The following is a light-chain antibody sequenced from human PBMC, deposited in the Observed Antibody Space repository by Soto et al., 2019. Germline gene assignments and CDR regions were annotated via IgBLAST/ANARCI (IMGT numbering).Light chain of an antibody. Sequence: QSVLTQPPSVSGAPGQRVTFSCFGSSSNIGADYDVHWYQQLPGTAPKLLIYGNINRPSGVPDRFSGSKSGASAALAITGLQPEDEADYYCQSYDISLGFVFGTGTKLTVL. J-gene: IGLJ1*01. CDR3: QSYDISLGFV. V-gene: IGLV1-40*01. CDR2: GNI. CDR1: SSNIGADYD.